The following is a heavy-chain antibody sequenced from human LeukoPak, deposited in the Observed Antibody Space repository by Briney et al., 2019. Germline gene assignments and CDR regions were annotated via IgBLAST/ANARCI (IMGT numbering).Heavy chain of an antibody. Sequence: GGSLRLSCAASGFTFSRYWMTWVRQAPGKGLEWVANIKQDGSEKYYVDSVKGRFTISRDNAKNSLYLQMNSLRAEDTAVYYCARGYGSGSYGGPGFDYWGQGTLVTVSS. V-gene: IGHV3-7*04. J-gene: IGHJ4*02. CDR3: ARGYGSGSYGGPGFDY. CDR2: IKQDGSEK. CDR1: GFTFSRYW. D-gene: IGHD3-10*01.